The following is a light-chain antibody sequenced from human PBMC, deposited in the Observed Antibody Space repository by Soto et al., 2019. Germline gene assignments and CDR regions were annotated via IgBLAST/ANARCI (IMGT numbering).Light chain of an antibody. CDR1: PDIGSA. CDR3: QQFSNYPLT. V-gene: IGKV1D-13*01. Sequence: IQLTQSPSSLSASVGDRVTITCRASPDIGSALAWYQQKPGKPPKVLISDASNLESGVPSRFSGSGTGTDFTLTISSLQPEDFATYYCQQFSNYPLTFGGGTKVEI. CDR2: DAS. J-gene: IGKJ4*01.